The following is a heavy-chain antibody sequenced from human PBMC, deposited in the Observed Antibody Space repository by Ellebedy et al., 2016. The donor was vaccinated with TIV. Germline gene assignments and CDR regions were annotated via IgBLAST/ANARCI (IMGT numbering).Heavy chain of an antibody. V-gene: IGHV3-33*01. Sequence: GESLKISXAASGFTFSTYTMHWVRQAPGKGLEWVAAIWFDGSEKNYADSVTGRFTISRDNSKNTLYVQMNSLRVEDTAVYYCARERWSYYDSSGYIEYWGQGTLVTVSS. CDR3: ARERWSYYDSSGYIEY. CDR2: IWFDGSEK. J-gene: IGHJ4*02. CDR1: GFTFSTYT. D-gene: IGHD3-22*01.